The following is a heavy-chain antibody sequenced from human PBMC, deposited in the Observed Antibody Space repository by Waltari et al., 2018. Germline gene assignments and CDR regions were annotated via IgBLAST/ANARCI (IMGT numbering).Heavy chain of an antibody. Sequence: EVQLLESGGGLVQPGGSLRPPFEASGFTFGSYSMSWVRRAPGKGLEWVSSIRSNGAGTYFADSVKGRFTISRDNSQNTLYLQISSLRVEDTAIYYCVKDRPDWPIDFWGQGTRVTVSS. CDR1: GFTFGSYS. J-gene: IGHJ4*02. D-gene: IGHD3-9*01. CDR3: VKDRPDWPIDF. V-gene: IGHV3-23*01. CDR2: IRSNGAGT.